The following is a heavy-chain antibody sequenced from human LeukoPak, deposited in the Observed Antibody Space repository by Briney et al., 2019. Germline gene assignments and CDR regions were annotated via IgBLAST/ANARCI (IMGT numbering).Heavy chain of an antibody. D-gene: IGHD3-10*01. CDR3: ARGTMVRGCSY. CDR1: GGSISSYY. V-gene: IGHV4-59*01. Sequence: SETLSLTCTVSGGSISSYYWSWIRQPPGKGLEWIGYIYYSGSTYYNPSLKSRVTISVDTSKYQFSLKLSSVTAADTAVYYCARGTMVRGCSYWGQGTLVTVSS. CDR2: IYYSGST. J-gene: IGHJ4*02.